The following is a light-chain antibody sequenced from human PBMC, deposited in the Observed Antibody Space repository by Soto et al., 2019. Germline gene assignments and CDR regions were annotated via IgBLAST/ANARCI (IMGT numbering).Light chain of an antibody. J-gene: IGKJ1*01. CDR1: QGVSGW. CDR2: DAS. V-gene: IGKV1-5*01. CDR3: LQYNSFSKT. Sequence: DIQMTQSPSTLSALVGDTVTITCRASQGVSGWVAWYQQEPGNAPKILIYDASTLAVGAPSRFSGSGSGTIYTLTISNLQPDDFATYYCLQYNSFSKTFGQGTNVEVK.